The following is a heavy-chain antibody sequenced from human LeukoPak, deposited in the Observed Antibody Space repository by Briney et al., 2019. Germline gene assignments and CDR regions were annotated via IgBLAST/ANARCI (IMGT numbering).Heavy chain of an antibody. V-gene: IGHV3-21*01. CDR3: ARGGGANDWFDP. J-gene: IGHJ5*02. D-gene: IGHD1-26*01. Sequence: PGGSLRLSCAASGFTFSSYSMNWVRQAPGKGLEWVSSISSSSSYIYYADSVKGRFTISRHNAKNSLYLQMNSLRAEDTAVYYCARGGGANDWFDPWGQGTLVTVSS. CDR2: ISSSSSYI. CDR1: GFTFSSYS.